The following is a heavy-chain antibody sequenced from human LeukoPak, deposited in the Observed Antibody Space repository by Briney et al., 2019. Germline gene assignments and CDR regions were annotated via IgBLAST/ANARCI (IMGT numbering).Heavy chain of an antibody. CDR3: ARASTQQVFSGYYYYYGMDV. J-gene: IGHJ6*02. Sequence: GSLRLSCAASGFTFSSYSLNWVRQAPGKGLEWASSISSSSSYIYYADSVKGRFTISRDNAKNSLYLQMNSLRAEDTAVYYCARASTQQVFSGYYYYYGMDVWGQGTTVTVSS. CDR2: ISSSSSYI. D-gene: IGHD6-13*01. V-gene: IGHV3-21*01. CDR1: GFTFSSYS.